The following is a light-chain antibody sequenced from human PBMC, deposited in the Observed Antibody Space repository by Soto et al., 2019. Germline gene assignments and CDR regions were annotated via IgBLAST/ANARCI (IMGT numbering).Light chain of an antibody. CDR1: QSVSSY. CDR3: QQRSNWPLT. Sequence: EIVMTQSPATLSVSPVERATLSCMASQSVSSYLAWYQQKPGQAPRLLIYDASNRATGIPARFSGSGSGTDFTLTISSLEPEDFAVYYCQQRSNWPLTFGQGTRLEIK. CDR2: DAS. J-gene: IGKJ5*01. V-gene: IGKV3-11*01.